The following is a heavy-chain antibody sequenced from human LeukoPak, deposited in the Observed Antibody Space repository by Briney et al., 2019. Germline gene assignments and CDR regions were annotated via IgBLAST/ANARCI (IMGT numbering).Heavy chain of an antibody. J-gene: IGHJ4*02. D-gene: IGHD4-11*01. CDR3: ARGDYNNFDY. CDR2: INHSGST. CDR1: GGSFSGYY. Sequence: PSEILSLTCAVYGGSFSGYYWSWIRQPPGKGLEWIGEINHSGSTNYNPSLKSRVTISVDTSKNQFSLKLSSVTAADTAVYYCARGDYNNFDYWGQGTLVTVSS. V-gene: IGHV4-34*01.